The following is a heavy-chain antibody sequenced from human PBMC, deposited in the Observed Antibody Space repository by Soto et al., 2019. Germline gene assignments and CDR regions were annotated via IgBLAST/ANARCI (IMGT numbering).Heavy chain of an antibody. Sequence: ASVKVSCKASGGTFSSYAISWVRQAPGQGLEWMGGIIPIFGTANYAQKFQGRVTITADESTSIAYMELSSLRSEDTAVYYCASTVAGTQNAFDIWGQGTMVTVSS. D-gene: IGHD6-19*01. CDR1: GGTFSSYA. J-gene: IGHJ3*02. CDR2: IIPIFGTA. CDR3: ASTVAGTQNAFDI. V-gene: IGHV1-69*13.